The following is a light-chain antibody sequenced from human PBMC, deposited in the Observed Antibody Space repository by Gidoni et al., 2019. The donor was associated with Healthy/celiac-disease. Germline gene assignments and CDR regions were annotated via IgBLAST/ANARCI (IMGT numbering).Light chain of an antibody. CDR3: QQYNNWTPFT. CDR1: PSVSSN. Sequence: PATLSVSPGESATLSCRASPSVSSNLAWYQQKPGQAPRLLIYGASTRATGIPARFSGSGSGTEFTLTISSLQSEDVAVYYCQQYNNWTPFTFGPGTKVDIK. CDR2: GAS. V-gene: IGKV3-15*01. J-gene: IGKJ3*01.